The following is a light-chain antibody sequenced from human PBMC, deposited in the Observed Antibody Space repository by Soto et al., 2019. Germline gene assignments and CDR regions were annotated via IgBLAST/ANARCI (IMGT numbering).Light chain of an antibody. J-gene: IGKJ5*01. CDR1: QSVSSN. Sequence: EIVMTRSPATLSVSPGERATLSCRASQSVSSNLAWYQQKPGQAPRLLIYGASTRATGIPARFSGSGSGTEFTLTISSLQSEDFAVYYCQQYNNCPITFGQGTRLEIK. CDR2: GAS. V-gene: IGKV3-15*01. CDR3: QQYNNCPIT.